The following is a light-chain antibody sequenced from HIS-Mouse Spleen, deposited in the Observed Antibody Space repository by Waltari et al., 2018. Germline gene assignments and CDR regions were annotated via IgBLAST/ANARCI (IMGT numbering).Light chain of an antibody. CDR2: EGS. Sequence: QSALTQPASVYGSPGQSITISCTGTSSDVGSFNLVSWYQQQPGKPPKLMIYEGSKRPSGVSNRFSGSKSGNTASLTISGLQAEDEADYYCCSYAGSSTFEVFGGGTKLTVL. CDR3: CSYAGSSTFEV. J-gene: IGLJ2*01. V-gene: IGLV2-23*03. CDR1: SSDVGSFNL.